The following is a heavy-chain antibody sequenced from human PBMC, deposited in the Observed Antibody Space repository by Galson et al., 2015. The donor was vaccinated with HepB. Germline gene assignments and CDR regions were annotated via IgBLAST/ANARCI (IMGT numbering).Heavy chain of an antibody. V-gene: IGHV3-23*01. Sequence: SLRLSCAASGFTFSSYAMSWVRQAPGKGLEWVSAISGSGGSTYYAGSVKGRFTISRDNSKNTLYLQMNSLRAEDTAVYYCARGVSVEYSYGEPKYFDIWGRGTLVTVSS. CDR1: GFTFSSYA. CDR3: ARGVSVEYSYGEPKYFDI. D-gene: IGHD5-18*01. CDR2: ISGSGGST. J-gene: IGHJ2*01.